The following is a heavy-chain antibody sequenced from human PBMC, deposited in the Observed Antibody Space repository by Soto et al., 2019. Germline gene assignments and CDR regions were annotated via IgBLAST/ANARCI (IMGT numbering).Heavy chain of an antibody. D-gene: IGHD1-7*01. J-gene: IGHJ4*02. CDR2: ISSSSSYI. V-gene: IGHV3-21*01. CDR3: ARDPRNYPFDY. Sequence: GGSLHLSWLASGFTLSSDSMNWVRQAPGKGLEWVSSISSSSSYIYYADSVKGRFTISRDNAKNSLYLQMNSLRAEDTAVYYCARDPRNYPFDYWRQGNLVT. CDR1: GFTLSSDS.